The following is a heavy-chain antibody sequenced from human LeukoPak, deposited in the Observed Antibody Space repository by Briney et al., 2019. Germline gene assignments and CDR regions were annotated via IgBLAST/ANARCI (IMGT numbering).Heavy chain of an antibody. D-gene: IGHD6-13*01. Sequence: GGSLRLSCAASGFTFSSYGMHWVRQAPGKGLEWVAVIWYGGSNKYYADSVKGRFTISRDNSKNTLYLQMNGLRAEDTAVYYCARDEGSSWFTPFDYWGQGTLVTVSS. CDR1: GFTFSSYG. J-gene: IGHJ4*02. CDR3: ARDEGSSWFTPFDY. CDR2: IWYGGSNK. V-gene: IGHV3-33*08.